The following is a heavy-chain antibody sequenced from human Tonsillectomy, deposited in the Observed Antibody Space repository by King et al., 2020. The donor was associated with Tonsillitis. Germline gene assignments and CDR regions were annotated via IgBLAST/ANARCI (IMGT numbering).Heavy chain of an antibody. CDR2: IYYSGST. V-gene: IGHV4-39*01. J-gene: IGHJ6*02. Sequence: QLQESGPGLVKPSETLSLTCTVSGGSISSSSYYWGWIRQPPGKGLEWIGSIYYSGSTYYNPSLKSRVTISVDTSKNQFSLKLSSVTAADTAVYYCARLSPDGEPHWGLDYYYYGMDVWGQGTTVTVSS. CDR1: GGSISSSSYY. CDR3: ARLSPDGEPHWGLDYYYYGMDV. D-gene: IGHD4-17*01.